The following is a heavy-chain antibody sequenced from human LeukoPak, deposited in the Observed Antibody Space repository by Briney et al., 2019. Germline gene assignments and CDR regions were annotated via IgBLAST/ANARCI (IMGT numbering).Heavy chain of an antibody. CDR2: ISYDESKK. Sequence: GGSLRLSCAASGFTFSSIGMHWVRQAPGKGLEWVAAISYDESKKYYADSVKGRFTISRDNSKNTLYLQQNSLTAEDTAVYYCANGGPVTFDIWGQGTMVTVSS. CDR1: GFTFSSIG. CDR3: ANGGPVTFDI. J-gene: IGHJ3*02. V-gene: IGHV3-30*18. D-gene: IGHD4-23*01.